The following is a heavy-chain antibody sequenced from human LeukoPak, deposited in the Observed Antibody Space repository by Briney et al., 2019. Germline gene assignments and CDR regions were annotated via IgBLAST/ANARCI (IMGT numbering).Heavy chain of an antibody. D-gene: IGHD6-13*01. Sequence: SETLSLTCTVSGGSISSYYWSWIRQPAGKGLEWIGRIYTSGSTNYNPSLKSRVTMSVDTSKNQFSLKLSSVTAADTAVYYCARGGDSSSWRPFDYWGQGTLVTVSS. V-gene: IGHV4-4*07. J-gene: IGHJ4*02. CDR1: GGSISSYY. CDR3: ARGGDSSSWRPFDY. CDR2: IYTSGST.